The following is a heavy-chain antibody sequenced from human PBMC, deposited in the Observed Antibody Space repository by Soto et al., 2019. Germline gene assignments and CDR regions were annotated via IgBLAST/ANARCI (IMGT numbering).Heavy chain of an antibody. D-gene: IGHD6-19*01. CDR2: ISGSGGST. V-gene: IGHV3-23*01. CDR1: GFTFSRYA. Sequence: EVQLLESGGGLVQPGGSLRLSCAASGFTFSRYAMSWVRQAPEKGLEWVSAISGSGGSTYYADSVKGRFTISRDNSKNTLYLQMNSLRAEDTAVYYCAKVVWRQWLTDYWGQGTLVTVSS. CDR3: AKVVWRQWLTDY. J-gene: IGHJ4*02.